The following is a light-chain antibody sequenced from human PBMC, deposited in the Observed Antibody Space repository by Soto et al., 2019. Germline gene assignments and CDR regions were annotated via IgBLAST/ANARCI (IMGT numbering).Light chain of an antibody. V-gene: IGKV1-16*01. CDR1: QDITNY. CDR2: TAS. CDR3: QQYHSYPIT. J-gene: IGKJ5*01. Sequence: DIQMTQSPSSLSASVGDRVTITCRASQDITNYLAWFQQKPGKDPKSLIYTASSLQSGVPSRFSGSGSGTDFTLTISSLQPEDFATYYCQQYHSYPITFGQGTRLDIK.